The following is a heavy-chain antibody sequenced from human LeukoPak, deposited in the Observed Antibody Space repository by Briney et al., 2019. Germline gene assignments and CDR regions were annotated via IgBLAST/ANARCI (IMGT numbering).Heavy chain of an antibody. V-gene: IGHV4-34*01. J-gene: IGHJ3*02. CDR3: ARGDPFYAFDI. CDR1: DGSFSGYS. Sequence: SSETLSLTCAVYDGSFSGYSWSWIRQPPGKGLEWIGEINHIRSTNYNPSLKSRVTISVDTSKNQFSLKLSSVTAADTAVCYCARGDPFYAFDIWGQGTMVTVPS. CDR2: INHIRST.